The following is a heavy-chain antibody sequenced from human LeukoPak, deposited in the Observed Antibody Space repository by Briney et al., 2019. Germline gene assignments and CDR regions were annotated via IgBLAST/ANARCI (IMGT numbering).Heavy chain of an antibody. D-gene: IGHD2-15*01. CDR3: ARVAYGSFYYFDY. V-gene: IGHV4-30-4*01. CDR2: IYYSGST. Sequence: SETLSLTCTVSGGSISSGDYYWSWLRQPPGKGLEWIVYIYYSGSTYYNPSLNSRVTISVDTSKNQFSLKLSSVTAADTAVYYCARVAYGSFYYFDYWGQGTLVTVSS. J-gene: IGHJ4*02. CDR1: GGSISSGDYY.